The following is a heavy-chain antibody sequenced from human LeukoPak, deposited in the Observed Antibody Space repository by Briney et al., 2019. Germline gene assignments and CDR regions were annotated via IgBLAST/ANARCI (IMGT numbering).Heavy chain of an antibody. D-gene: IGHD1-1*01. Sequence: GGSLRLSCAASGFTFSSYAMSWVRQAPGKGLEWVSAISGSGGSTYYADSVKGRFTISRDDAKNTVYLQMDSLRTEDTAVYYCARPVVTTLAGTYYVDYWGQGTLVTVSS. J-gene: IGHJ4*02. CDR2: ISGSGGST. CDR3: ARPVVTTLAGTYYVDY. V-gene: IGHV3-23*01. CDR1: GFTFSSYA.